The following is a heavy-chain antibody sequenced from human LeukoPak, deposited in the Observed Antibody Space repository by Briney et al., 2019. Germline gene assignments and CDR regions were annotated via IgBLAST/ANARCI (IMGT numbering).Heavy chain of an antibody. Sequence: ASVKVSCKASGYTFTTYEIIWVRQAPGQGLEWMGWINTRNGHANYAHQPQGRVTLTTDTSTSTSYMELASLRFDDTAIYYCARNHLGLGLWGQGTLVTVSS. CDR3: ARNHLGLGL. CDR1: GYTFTTYE. J-gene: IGHJ4*02. CDR2: INTRNGHA. V-gene: IGHV1-18*01. D-gene: IGHD3-16*01.